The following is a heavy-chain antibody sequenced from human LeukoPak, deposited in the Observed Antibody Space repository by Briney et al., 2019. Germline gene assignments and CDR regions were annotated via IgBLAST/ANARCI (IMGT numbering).Heavy chain of an antibody. CDR2: ILGSGGST. CDR1: GFTFSNYA. Sequence: GGSLRLSCAASGFTFSNYAMSWVRQAPGKGLEWVSAILGSGGSTYYADSVKGRFTVSRDNSKSTLYLQMNSLRAEDTALYYCAKWGDYDVLTGYYVPDYWSQGTLVTVSS. V-gene: IGHV3-23*01. J-gene: IGHJ4*02. D-gene: IGHD3-9*01. CDR3: AKWGDYDVLTGYYVPDY.